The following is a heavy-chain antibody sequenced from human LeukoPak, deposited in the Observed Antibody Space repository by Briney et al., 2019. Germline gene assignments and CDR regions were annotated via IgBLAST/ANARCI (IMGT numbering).Heavy chain of an antibody. Sequence: SVRVSCKASGGTFSSYAISWVRQAPGQGLEWMGRIIPILGIANYAQKFQGRVTITADKSTSTAYMELSSLRSEDTAVYYCASFNGGHSYGIDDYWGQGTLVTVSS. CDR2: IIPILGIA. CDR3: ASFNGGHSYGIDDY. J-gene: IGHJ4*02. V-gene: IGHV1-69*04. CDR1: GGTFSSYA. D-gene: IGHD5-18*01.